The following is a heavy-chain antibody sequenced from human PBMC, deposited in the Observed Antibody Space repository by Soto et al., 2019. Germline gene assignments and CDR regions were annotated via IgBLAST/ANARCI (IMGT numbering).Heavy chain of an antibody. CDR2: INHSGST. CDR3: ATSRTGTNWFDH. Sequence: SETLSLTCAVYGGSFSGYYWTWIRQPPGTGLKWIGEINHSGSTNYNPSLKSRVTISVDTSKNQFSLKLTSVTAADTAVYYCATSRTGTNWFDHWGQGTLVTVSS. J-gene: IGHJ5*02. CDR1: GGSFSGYY. V-gene: IGHV4-34*01. D-gene: IGHD1-1*01.